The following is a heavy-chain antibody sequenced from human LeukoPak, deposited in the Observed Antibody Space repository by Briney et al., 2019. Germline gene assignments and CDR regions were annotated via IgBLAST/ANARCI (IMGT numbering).Heavy chain of an antibody. CDR3: ARGQYCSSTSCYSYYYYYYMDV. CDR1: GFTLSSFA. Sequence: GGSLRLSRAASGFTLSSFAMHWVRQAPGKGLEWVAVISFDGSQKYYVDSVKGRFTISRDNSKNTLYLQMNSLRAEDTAVYSCARGQYCSSTSCYSYYYYYYMDVWGKGTTVTVSS. J-gene: IGHJ6*03. V-gene: IGHV3-30-3*01. D-gene: IGHD2-2*01. CDR2: ISFDGSQK.